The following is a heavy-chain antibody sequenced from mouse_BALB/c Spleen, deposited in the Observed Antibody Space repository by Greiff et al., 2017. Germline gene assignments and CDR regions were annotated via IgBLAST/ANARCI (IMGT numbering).Heavy chain of an antibody. CDR3: ASPYYGNPYYAMDY. Sequence: EVHLVESGGGLVQPGESLKLSCESTEYEFPSHDMSWVRKTPEKRLELVAAINSDGGSTYYPDTMERRFIISRDNTKKTLYLQMSSLRSEDTALYYCASPYYGNPYYAMDYWGQGTSVTVSA. CDR2: INSDGGST. CDR1: EYEFPSHD. D-gene: IGHD2-10*01. J-gene: IGHJ4*01. V-gene: IGHV5-2*01.